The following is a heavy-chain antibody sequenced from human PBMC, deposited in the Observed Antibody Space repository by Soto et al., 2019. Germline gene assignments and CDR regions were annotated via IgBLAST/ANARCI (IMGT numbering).Heavy chain of an antibody. CDR2: IYYTGNT. Sequence: SETLSLTCPVSGDSITTTNSYWGWIRQPPGKGLEWIGSIYYTGNTFDNPSLKSRVTMSIDTPKNQFSLKLRSVTAEDTALYFCARHXRRVAIFGEDQWWWFDPWGQGALVTVSS. V-gene: IGHV4-39*01. CDR1: GDSITTTNSY. D-gene: IGHD3-3*01. J-gene: IGHJ5*02. CDR3: ARHXRRVAIFGEDQWWWFDP.